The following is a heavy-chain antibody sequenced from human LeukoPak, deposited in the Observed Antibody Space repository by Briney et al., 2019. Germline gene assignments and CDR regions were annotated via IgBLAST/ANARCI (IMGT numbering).Heavy chain of an antibody. V-gene: IGHV3-23*01. CDR3: ARAEVVAATTYYYYYMDV. Sequence: GGSLRLSCAASGFTFSSYAMSWVRQAPGKGLEWVSAISGSGGSTYYADSVKGRFTISRDNSKNTLYLQMNSLRAEDTAVYYCARAEVVAATTYYYYYMDVWGKGTTVTVSS. J-gene: IGHJ6*03. CDR1: GFTFSSYA. CDR2: ISGSGGST. D-gene: IGHD1-26*01.